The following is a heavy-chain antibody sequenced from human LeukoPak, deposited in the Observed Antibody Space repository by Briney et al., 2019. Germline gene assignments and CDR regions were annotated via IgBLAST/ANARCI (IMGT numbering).Heavy chain of an antibody. V-gene: IGHV3-23*01. CDR1: GFTFSNYA. J-gene: IGHJ4*02. CDR2: ISGSGGST. CDR3: ARAPGYCSGGSCYDY. Sequence: GVSLRLSCAASGFTFSNYAMSWVRQAPGKGLEWVSLISGSGGSTNYADSVKGRFSISRDNSKNTVYLQMKSLRADDTALYYCARAPGYCSGGSCYDYWGQGTLVTVSS. D-gene: IGHD2-15*01.